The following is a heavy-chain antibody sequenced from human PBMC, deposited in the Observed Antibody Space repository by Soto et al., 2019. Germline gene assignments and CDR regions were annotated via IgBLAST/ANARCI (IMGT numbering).Heavy chain of an antibody. CDR3: ARDTYANFDY. V-gene: IGHV1-2*02. Sequence: ASVKVSCKASGYTFTAYYMHWVRQAPGQGLEWMGWVNPGNGTTSFAQKFQGRVTMIRDTSISTAYMELSGLRSDDTAMYYCARDTYANFDYWGQGTLVTVSS. D-gene: IGHD2-8*01. CDR2: VNPGNGTT. CDR1: GYTFTAYY. J-gene: IGHJ4*02.